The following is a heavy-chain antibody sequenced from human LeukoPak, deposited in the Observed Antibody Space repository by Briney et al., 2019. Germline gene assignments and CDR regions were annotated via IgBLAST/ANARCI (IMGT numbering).Heavy chain of an antibody. CDR1: GFTFDDYG. CDR3: ARDIYVAYCGGDCYSENWYFDL. V-gene: IGHV3-20*04. J-gene: IGHJ2*01. CDR2: INWNGGST. Sequence: GGSLRLSCAASGFTFDDYGMSWVRQAPGKGLEWVSGINWNGGSTGYADSVKGRFTISRDNAKNSLYLQMNSLRAEDTALYYCARDIYVAYCGGDCYSENWYFDLWGRGTLVTVSS. D-gene: IGHD2-21*02.